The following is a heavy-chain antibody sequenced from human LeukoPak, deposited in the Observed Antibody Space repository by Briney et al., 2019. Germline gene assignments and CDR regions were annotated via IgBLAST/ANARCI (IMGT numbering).Heavy chain of an antibody. J-gene: IGHJ4*02. CDR3: ARILTYSYDEGYFDY. Sequence: SGTLSLTCAVSGGSISSSNWWSWVRQPPGKGLEWIGEIYHSGSTNYNPSLKSRVTISVDKSKNQFSLKLSSVTAADTAVYYCARILTYSYDEGYFDYWGQGTLVTVSS. D-gene: IGHD5-18*01. V-gene: IGHV4-4*02. CDR2: IYHSGST. CDR1: GGSISSSNW.